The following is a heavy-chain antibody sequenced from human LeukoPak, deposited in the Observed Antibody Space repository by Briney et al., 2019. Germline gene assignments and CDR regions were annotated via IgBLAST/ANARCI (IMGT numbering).Heavy chain of an antibody. D-gene: IGHD3-10*01. Sequence: ASVKVSRKASGYTFTSYAMHWVRQAPGQRLEWMGWINAGNGNTKYSQKFQGRVTITRDTSASTAYMELSSLRSEDTAVYYCARDLEYYGSGSYYRYYGMDVWGKGTTVTVSS. J-gene: IGHJ6*04. CDR2: INAGNGNT. CDR1: GYTFTSYA. V-gene: IGHV1-3*01. CDR3: ARDLEYYGSGSYYRYYGMDV.